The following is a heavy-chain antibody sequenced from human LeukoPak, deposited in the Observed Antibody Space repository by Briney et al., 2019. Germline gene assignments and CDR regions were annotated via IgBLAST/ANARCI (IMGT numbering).Heavy chain of an antibody. J-gene: IGHJ4*02. CDR2: IYSNSDTI. CDR1: GFTFSTYA. CDR3: ARGIAADEEHY. V-gene: IGHV3-48*02. Sequence: GGSLRLSCAASGFTFSTYAMNWVRQAPGKGLEWVSWIYSNSDTIYYADSVKGRFALSRDNAQNSLYLQMTSLRDEDTAVYYCARGIAADEEHYWGQGTLVTVSS. D-gene: IGHD6-13*01.